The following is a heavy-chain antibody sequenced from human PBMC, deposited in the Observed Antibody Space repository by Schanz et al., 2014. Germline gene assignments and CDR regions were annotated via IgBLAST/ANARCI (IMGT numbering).Heavy chain of an antibody. CDR1: GFTFENFP. V-gene: IGHV3-49*02. CDR3: TTGGRRGYSHYFYGMDV. CDR2: IRSKTYGGTT. J-gene: IGHJ6*02. Sequence: DVQLVESGGGLVEPGQSLRLSCTVSGFTFENFPMSWFRQAPGKGLERVGLIRSKTYGGTTEYAASVKGRFTISRDDSTNTLYLQMNSLKTEDTAVYYCTTGGRRGYSHYFYGMDVWGQGTTVTVSS. D-gene: IGHD5-18*01.